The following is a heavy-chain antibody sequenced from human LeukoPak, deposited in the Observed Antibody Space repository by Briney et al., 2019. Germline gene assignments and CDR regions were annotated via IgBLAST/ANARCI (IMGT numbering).Heavy chain of an antibody. J-gene: IGHJ4*02. Sequence: SETLSLTCYVSGYTMNSGYYWSWIRQPPGKGLEWIGYIYYSGSTNYNPSLKSRVTISVDTSKNQFSLKLSSVTAADTAVYYCARHVHVSMIVVILSDYFDYWGQGTLVSVSS. CDR2: IYYSGST. CDR1: GYTMNSGYY. D-gene: IGHD3-22*01. CDR3: ARHVHVSMIVVILSDYFDY. V-gene: IGHV4-59*01.